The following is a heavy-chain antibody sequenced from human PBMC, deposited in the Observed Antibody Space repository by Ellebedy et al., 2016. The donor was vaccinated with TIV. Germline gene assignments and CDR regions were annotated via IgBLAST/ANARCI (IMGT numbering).Heavy chain of an antibody. V-gene: IGHV3-13*01. CDR2: IVTAGDT. CDR1: GFTFSSYD. CDR3: ARATEGLDY. D-gene: IGHD1-14*01. J-gene: IGHJ4*02. Sequence: GESLKISCAASGFTFSSYDMHWVRQVTGKGLEWVSAIVTAGDTYSPGSAKGRFTISRENATNSLYLQKNSLRGGDTAVYYCARATEGLDYWGQGTQVTVSS.